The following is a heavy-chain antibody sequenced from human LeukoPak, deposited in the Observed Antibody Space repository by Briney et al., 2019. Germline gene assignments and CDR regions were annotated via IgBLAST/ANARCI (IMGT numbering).Heavy chain of an antibody. V-gene: IGHV4-39*07. Sequence: SETLSLTCTVSGGSISSSSYYWGWIRQPPGKGLEWIGEINHSGSTNYNPSHKTRVTISIDTSKDQFSLKLSSVTAADTAVYYCARWEARDTWVYDYWGQGTLVTASS. CDR3: ARWEARDTWVYDY. J-gene: IGHJ4*02. CDR2: INHSGST. D-gene: IGHD1-26*01. CDR1: GGSISSSSYY.